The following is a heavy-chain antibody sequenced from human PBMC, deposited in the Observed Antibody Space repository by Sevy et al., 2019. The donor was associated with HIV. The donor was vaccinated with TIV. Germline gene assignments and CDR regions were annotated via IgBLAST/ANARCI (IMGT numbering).Heavy chain of an antibody. D-gene: IGHD6-6*01. CDR1: GFTFSSYG. V-gene: IGHV3-30*18. CDR3: AKDILGSSDVDYYYGMDV. J-gene: IGHJ6*02. CDR2: ISYDGSNK. Sequence: GGSLRLSCAASGFTFSSYGMHWVRQAPGKGLEWVAVISYDGSNKYYADSVKGRFTISRDNSKNTLYLQMNGLRAEDTAVYYCAKDILGSSDVDYYYGMDVWGQGTTVTVSS.